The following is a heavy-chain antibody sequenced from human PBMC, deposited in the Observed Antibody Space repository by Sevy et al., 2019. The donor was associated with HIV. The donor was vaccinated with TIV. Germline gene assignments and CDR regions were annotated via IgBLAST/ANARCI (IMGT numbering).Heavy chain of an antibody. CDR3: AKDFTGYNGMDV. Sequence: GGSLRLSCVVSGIIFTTSGMHRVRQAPGKGLEWVAVISYHGRNKFYADSVKGRSTISRDNSKNILYLQMNSLRAEDTAVYYCAKDFTGYNGMDVWGQGTMVTVSS. CDR2: ISYHGRNK. D-gene: IGHD3-9*01. CDR1: GIIFTTSG. J-gene: IGHJ6*02. V-gene: IGHV3-30*18.